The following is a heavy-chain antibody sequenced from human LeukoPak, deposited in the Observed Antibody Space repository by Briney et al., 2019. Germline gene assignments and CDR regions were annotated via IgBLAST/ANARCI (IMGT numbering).Heavy chain of an antibody. D-gene: IGHD3-3*01. Sequence: GGSLRLSCAASGFTFSSYGMHWVRQAPGKGLEWVAFIRYDGSNKYYADSVKGRFTISRDNSKNTLYLQMNSLRAEDTAVYYCPFWSQWAEDFWSGYTPYYFDYWGQGTLVTVSS. CDR3: PFWSQWAEDFWSGYTPYYFDY. V-gene: IGHV3-30*02. CDR1: GFTFSSYG. CDR2: IRYDGSNK. J-gene: IGHJ4*02.